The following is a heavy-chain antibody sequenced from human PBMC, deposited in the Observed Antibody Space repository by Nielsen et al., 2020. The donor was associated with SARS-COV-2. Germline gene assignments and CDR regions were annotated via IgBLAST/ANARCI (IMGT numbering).Heavy chain of an antibody. CDR3: ARFRGTINSSDY. V-gene: IGHV3-7*01. CDR1: GFTFSSLW. J-gene: IGHJ4*02. CDR2: IKPDGSEK. Sequence: GGSLRLSCAASGFTFSSLWMSWVRQVPGKGLEWVADIKPDGSEKVYVDSVKGRFTISRDNSNSTLYLQMNSLQPDDTAIYYCARFRGTINSSDYWGQGTLVTVSS. D-gene: IGHD1-26*01.